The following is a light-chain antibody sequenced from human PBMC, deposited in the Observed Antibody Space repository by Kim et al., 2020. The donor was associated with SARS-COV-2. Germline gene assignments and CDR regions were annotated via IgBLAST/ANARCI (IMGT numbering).Light chain of an antibody. CDR3: GTWDSSLSAGVV. V-gene: IGLV1-51*01. CDR2: DNN. CDR1: SSNIGNNC. Sequence: QSVLTQPPSVSAAPGQKVTISCSGSSSNIGNNCVSWYQQLPGTAPKLLIYDNNKRPSGIPDRFSGSKSGTSATLGITGLQTGDEADYYCGTWDSSLSAGVVFGGGTQLTVL. J-gene: IGLJ2*01.